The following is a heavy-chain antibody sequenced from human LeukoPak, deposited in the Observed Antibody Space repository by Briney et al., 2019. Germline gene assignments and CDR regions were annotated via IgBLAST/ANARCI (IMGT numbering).Heavy chain of an antibody. CDR1: GFTFSSYE. D-gene: IGHD3-22*01. CDR3: ARGNYDSSGYPSYFDY. Sequence: GGSLRLSCAASGFTFSSYEMNWVRQAPGKGVEWVSYLSSSGSSIYYADSVKGRFTISRDNAKNSLYLQMNSLRAEDTAVYYCARGNYDSSGYPSYFDYWGQGTLVTVSS. V-gene: IGHV3-48*03. CDR2: LSSSGSSI. J-gene: IGHJ4*02.